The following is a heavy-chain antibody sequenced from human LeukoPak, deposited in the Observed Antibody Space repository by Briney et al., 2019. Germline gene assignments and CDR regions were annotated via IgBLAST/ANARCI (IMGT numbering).Heavy chain of an antibody. CDR3: ASFYY. Sequence: GGSLRLSCAASGFTFSSNHMSWVRQAPGRGLEWVANIKQDGSEKYYVDSVKGRFTISRDNAKNSLYLQMNSLRAEDTAVYYCASFYYWGQGTLVTVSS. V-gene: IGHV3-7*03. CDR1: GFTFSSNH. CDR2: IKQDGSEK. J-gene: IGHJ4*02. D-gene: IGHD2/OR15-2a*01.